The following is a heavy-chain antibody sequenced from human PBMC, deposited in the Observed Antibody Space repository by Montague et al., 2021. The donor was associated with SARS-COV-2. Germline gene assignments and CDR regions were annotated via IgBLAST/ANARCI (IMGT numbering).Heavy chain of an antibody. Sequence: SLRLSCAASGFTFPDYAMHWVRQAPGKGLEWVSGINWNGNSRGYADSVKGRFTISRDNAANSLFLQMSSLRPDDTALYYCAAATYGAIAYWGQGNLVTVSS. CDR2: INWNGNSR. D-gene: IGHD3-10*01. CDR1: GFTFPDYA. J-gene: IGHJ4*02. V-gene: IGHV3-9*01. CDR3: AAATYGAIAY.